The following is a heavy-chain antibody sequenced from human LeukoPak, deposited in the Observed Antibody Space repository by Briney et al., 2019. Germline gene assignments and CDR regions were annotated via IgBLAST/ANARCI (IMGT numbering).Heavy chain of an antibody. CDR2: IKHDGIEK. V-gene: IGHV3-7*04. J-gene: IGHJ4*02. Sequence: GGSLRPSCAASGFTFSNFWMNWVRQAPGKGLEWVASIKHDGIEKYYVDSVKGRFSISRDSAKNPLYLQMNSLRTEDTAVYYCARMFYYAFDFWGQGTLVTVSS. CDR3: ARMFYYAFDF. CDR1: GFTFSNFW. D-gene: IGHD3-10*01.